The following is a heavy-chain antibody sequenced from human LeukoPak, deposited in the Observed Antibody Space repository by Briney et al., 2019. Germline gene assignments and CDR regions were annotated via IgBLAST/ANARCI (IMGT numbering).Heavy chain of an antibody. D-gene: IGHD5-24*01. J-gene: IGHJ4*02. CDR1: GGSISTYY. CDR3: ARFSSDGYNLDY. Sequence: SETLSLTCTVSGGSISTYYWSWIRQPPGKGLEWIGYIYYSGSTNYNPSIKSRVTISVDTSKNQFSLKLSSVTAADTAVYYCARFSSDGYNLDYWGQGTLVTVSS. V-gene: IGHV4-59*01. CDR2: IYYSGST.